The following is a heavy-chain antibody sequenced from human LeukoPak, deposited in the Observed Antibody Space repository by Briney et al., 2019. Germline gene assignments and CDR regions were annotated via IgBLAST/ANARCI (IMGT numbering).Heavy chain of an antibody. V-gene: IGHV3-48*01. D-gene: IGHD3-22*01. CDR1: GFPFSSYS. Sequence: GGSLRLSCAASGFPFSSYSMNWVRQAPGKGLEWVSYISSSSSTIYYADSVKGRFTISRDNAKNSLYLQMNSLRAEDTAVYYCASHPRYYYDSSGDYWGQGTLVTVSS. J-gene: IGHJ4*02. CDR2: ISSSSSTI. CDR3: ASHPRYYYDSSGDY.